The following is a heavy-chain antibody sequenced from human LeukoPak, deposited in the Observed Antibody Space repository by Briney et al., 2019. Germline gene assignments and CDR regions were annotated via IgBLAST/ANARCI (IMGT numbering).Heavy chain of an antibody. CDR1: GYTFTTYG. V-gene: IGHV1-18*01. CDR2: ISACNGDT. Sequence: GASVKVSCKASGYTFTTYGITWVRQAPGQGLEWMGWISACNGDTNYAQKLQGRVTMTTDTSTSTAYMELRSLGSDDTAVYYCARALGSGWYFDFWGQGTLVTVSS. CDR3: ARALGSGWYFDF. D-gene: IGHD6-19*01. J-gene: IGHJ4*02.